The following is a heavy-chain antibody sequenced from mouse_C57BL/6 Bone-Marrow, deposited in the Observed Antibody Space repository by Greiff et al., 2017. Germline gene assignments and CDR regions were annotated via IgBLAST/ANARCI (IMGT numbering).Heavy chain of an antibody. CDR1: GFTFSDYG. D-gene: IGHD2-1*01. V-gene: IGHV5-17*01. CDR2: ISSGSSTI. J-gene: IGHJ4*01. Sequence: VQLKESGGGLVKPGGSLKLSCAASGFTFSDYGMHWVRQAPEKGLEWVAYISSGSSTIYYADKVKGRFTISRDNAKNTLFLQLTSLRSEDTAMYDCARENYPHYYAKGYWGQGTSVTVAS. CDR3: ARENYPHYYAKGY.